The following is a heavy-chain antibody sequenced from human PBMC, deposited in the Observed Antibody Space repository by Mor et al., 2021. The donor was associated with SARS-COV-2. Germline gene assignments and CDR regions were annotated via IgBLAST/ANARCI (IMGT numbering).Heavy chain of an antibody. CDR2: IFSNDEK. J-gene: IGHJ4*02. V-gene: IGHV2-26*01. Sequence: QPPGKALEWLAHIFSNDEKSYSTSLKSRLSVSKDTSKSQVVLTMTNMDPVDTATYYCARIGAALDYWGRGTLVTVS. CDR3: ARIGAALDY.